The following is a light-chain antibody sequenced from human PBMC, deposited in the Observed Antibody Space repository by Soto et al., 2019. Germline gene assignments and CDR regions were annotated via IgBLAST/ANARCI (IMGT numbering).Light chain of an antibody. J-gene: IGLJ3*02. CDR2: DVS. CDR1: SSDVGNYNL. Sequence: QSVLTQPASVSGSPGQSITISCTGTSSDVGNYNLVSWYQQHPGKAPKLMIYDVSKRPSGVSNRFSGSKSGKTASLTISGLQAEDGADYYCCSYAGSSTWVFGGGTKLTV. V-gene: IGLV2-23*02. CDR3: CSYAGSSTWV.